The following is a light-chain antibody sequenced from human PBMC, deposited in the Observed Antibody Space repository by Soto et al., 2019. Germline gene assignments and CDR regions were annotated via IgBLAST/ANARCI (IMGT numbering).Light chain of an antibody. CDR1: QTISSY. V-gene: IGKV1-39*01. CDR2: AAS. Sequence: DVQMTQSPSSLSASVGDIVTITCRASQTISSYLNWYQQKPGKAPKHLIYAASSLKSGVPSRFSGSRSGTDFTLTISSLQPEDFATYYCQQSYSTFKTFGQGTKVDMK. J-gene: IGKJ1*01. CDR3: QQSYSTFKT.